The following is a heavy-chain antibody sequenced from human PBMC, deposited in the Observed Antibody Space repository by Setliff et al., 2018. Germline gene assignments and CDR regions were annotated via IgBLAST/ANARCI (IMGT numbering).Heavy chain of an antibody. J-gene: IGHJ4*02. Sequence: ASVKVSCKASGYTFTSYDINWVRQATGQGLEWMGWMNPNSGNTGYAQKFQDRVTITRDRSMSTAYMELSSLRSEDTAVFYCARVSRAIVAARGFDYWGQGTLVTVSS. D-gene: IGHD1-26*01. CDR3: ARVSRAIVAARGFDY. CDR2: MNPNSGNT. V-gene: IGHV1-8*03. CDR1: GYTFTSYD.